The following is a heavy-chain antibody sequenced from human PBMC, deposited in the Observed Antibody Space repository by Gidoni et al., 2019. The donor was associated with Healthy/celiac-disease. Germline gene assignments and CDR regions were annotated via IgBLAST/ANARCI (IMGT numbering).Heavy chain of an antibody. V-gene: IGHV4-39*01. CDR1: GGSISSSRYY. J-gene: IGHJ6*03. CDR3: ASQGSYSSSYHYYMDV. Sequence: QLQLLESGPGLVKRSETLVLTCTGSGGSISSSRYYWGWIRRPPGKGLEWIGSISYIGSTYHHPPLKSRVTISVDTSKNQFSLKLSSVTAADTSLYYCASQGSYSSSYHYYMDVWGKGTTVTVSS. CDR2: ISYIGST. D-gene: IGHD6-6*01.